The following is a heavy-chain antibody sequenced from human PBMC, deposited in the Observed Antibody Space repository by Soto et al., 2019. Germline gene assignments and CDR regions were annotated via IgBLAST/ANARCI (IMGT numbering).Heavy chain of an antibody. CDR3: ARALYYYYGSGSYYPNWFDP. V-gene: IGHV4-34*01. CDR1: GGSFSGYY. Sequence: PSETLSLTCAVYGGSFSGYYWSWIRQPPGKGLEWIGEINHSGSTNYNPSLKSRVTISVDTSKNQFSLKLSSVTAADTAVYYCARALYYYYGSGSYYPNWFDPWGQGTLVTVSS. CDR2: INHSGST. J-gene: IGHJ5*02. D-gene: IGHD3-10*01.